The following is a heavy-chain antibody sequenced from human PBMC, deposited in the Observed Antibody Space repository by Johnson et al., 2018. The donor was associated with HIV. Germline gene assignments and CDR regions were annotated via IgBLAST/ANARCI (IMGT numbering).Heavy chain of an antibody. V-gene: IGHV3-30*02. J-gene: IGHJ3*02. CDR2: IQFDGSHK. CDR3: VKGIDSSSWYAFDI. Sequence: QVQLVESGGGVVQPGGSLRLTCKASGFSFSNYAIHWVSQAPGKGLEWVTFIQFDGSHKYYADSVKGRFTISRDNSKNTLYLQMNSLRAEDTAVYYCVKGIDSSSWYAFDIWGQGTMVTVSS. D-gene: IGHD6-13*01. CDR1: GFSFSNYA.